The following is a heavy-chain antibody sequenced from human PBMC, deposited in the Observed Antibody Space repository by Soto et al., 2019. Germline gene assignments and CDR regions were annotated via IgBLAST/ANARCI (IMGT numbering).Heavy chain of an antibody. D-gene: IGHD2-2*02. V-gene: IGHV1-69*06. CDR2: IIPIFGTA. CDR1: GGTFSSYA. J-gene: IGHJ4*02. CDR3: ERETLGYCSSTSSYTLYYFDY. Sequence: QVQLVQSGAEVKKPGSSVKVSCKASGGTFSSYAISWVRQAPGQGLEWMGGIIPIFGTANYAQKVQGRVTITADKSTGTAYMELSILRSEDTAVYYCERETLGYCSSTSSYTLYYFDYWGQGTLVTVSS.